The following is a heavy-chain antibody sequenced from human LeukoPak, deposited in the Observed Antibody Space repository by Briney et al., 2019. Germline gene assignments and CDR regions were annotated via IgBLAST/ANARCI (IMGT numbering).Heavy chain of an antibody. CDR3: ARAVSRIAARREWDAFDI. D-gene: IGHD6-6*01. V-gene: IGHV1-69*05. CDR2: IIPIFGTA. J-gene: IGHJ3*02. CDR1: GGTFSSYA. Sequence: SVKVSCKASGGTFSSYAISWVRQAPGQGLEWMGGIIPIFGTANYAQKFQGRVTITMDESTSTAYMELSSLRSEDTAAYYCARAVSRIAARREWDAFDIWGQGTMVTVSS.